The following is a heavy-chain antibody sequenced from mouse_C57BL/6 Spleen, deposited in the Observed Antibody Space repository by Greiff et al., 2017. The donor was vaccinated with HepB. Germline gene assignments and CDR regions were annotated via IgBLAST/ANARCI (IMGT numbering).Heavy chain of an antibody. D-gene: IGHD4-1*01. CDR1: GYTFTDYY. Sequence: VQLQQSGPVLVKPGASVKMSCKASGYTFTDYYMNWVKQSHGKSLEWIGVINPYNGGTSYNQKFKGKATLTVDKSSSTAYMELNSLTSEDSAVYYCARELGNAMDYWGQGTSVTVSS. V-gene: IGHV1-19*01. J-gene: IGHJ4*01. CDR3: ARELGNAMDY. CDR2: INPYNGGT.